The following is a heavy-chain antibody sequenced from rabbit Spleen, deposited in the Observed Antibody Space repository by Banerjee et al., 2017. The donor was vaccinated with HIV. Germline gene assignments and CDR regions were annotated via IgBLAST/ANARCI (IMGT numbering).Heavy chain of an antibody. V-gene: IGHV1S40*01. J-gene: IGHJ6*01. Sequence: QSLEESGGDLVKPGASLTLTCTASGVSFSGSSYMCWVHQPPGKGLEWIACIETDSSGFTYFAAWAKGRFTISKTSSTTVTLQVTSLTAADTATYFCARDTSSSFSSYGMDLWGQGTLVTVS. CDR3: ARDTSSSFSSYGMDL. D-gene: IGHD1-1*01. CDR2: IETDSSGFT. CDR1: GVSFSGSSY.